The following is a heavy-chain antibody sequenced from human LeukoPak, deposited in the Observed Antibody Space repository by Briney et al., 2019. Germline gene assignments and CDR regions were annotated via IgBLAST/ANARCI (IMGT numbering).Heavy chain of an antibody. CDR3: AKGFLASCSGTRCYPFDH. CDR1: GFTFSSYA. CDR2: IVGSGGNT. V-gene: IGHV3-23*01. J-gene: IGHJ4*02. D-gene: IGHD2-15*01. Sequence: GGSLRLSCAASGFTFSSYAMNWVRQTPGKGREWVSSIVGSGGNTDHADSVKGRFTISRDNPENTVYMQMDSLRAEDTAVYYCAKGFLASCSGTRCYPFDHWGQGTPVTVSS.